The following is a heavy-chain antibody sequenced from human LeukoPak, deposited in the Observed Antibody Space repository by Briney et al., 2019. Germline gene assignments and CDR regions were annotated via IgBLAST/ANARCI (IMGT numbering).Heavy chain of an antibody. CDR2: INPNSGGT. J-gene: IGHJ6*04. V-gene: IGHV1-2*04. CDR3: ATGHYGDYAHYGMDV. D-gene: IGHD4-17*01. CDR1: GYTFTGYY. Sequence: ASVKVSCKASGYTFTGYYMHWVRQAPGQGLEWMGWINPNSGGTNYAQKFQGWVTMTRDTSISTAYMELSRLRSDDTAVYYCATGHYGDYAHYGMDVWGKGTTVTVSS.